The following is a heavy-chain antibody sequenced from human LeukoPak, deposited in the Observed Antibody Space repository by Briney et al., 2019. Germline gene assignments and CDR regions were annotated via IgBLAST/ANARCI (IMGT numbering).Heavy chain of an antibody. CDR3: ARLGYYYGSGSYYTPVYYYYYMDV. CDR1: GYSISSGSY. J-gene: IGHJ6*03. CDR2: IYHSGST. Sequence: SETLSLTCAVSGYSISSGSYWGWIRQPPGKGLEWIGSIYHSGSTYYNPSLKSRVTISVDTSKNQFSLKLSSVTAADTAVYYCARLGYYYGSGSYYTPVYYYYYMDVWGKGTTVTVSS. V-gene: IGHV4-38-2*01. D-gene: IGHD3-10*01.